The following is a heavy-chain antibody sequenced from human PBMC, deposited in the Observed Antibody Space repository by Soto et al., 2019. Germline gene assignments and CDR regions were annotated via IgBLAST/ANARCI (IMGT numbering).Heavy chain of an antibody. V-gene: IGHV1-2*04. Sequence: ASVKVSCKASGYTFTGYYMHWVRQAPGQGLEWMGWINPNSGSTNYAQKFQGWVTMTRDTSISTAYMELSRLRSDDTAVYYCARGAGILTPLYYYYGMDVWGQGTTVTVSS. J-gene: IGHJ6*02. CDR3: ARGAGILTPLYYYYGMDV. CDR2: INPNSGST. CDR1: GYTFTGYY. D-gene: IGHD3-9*01.